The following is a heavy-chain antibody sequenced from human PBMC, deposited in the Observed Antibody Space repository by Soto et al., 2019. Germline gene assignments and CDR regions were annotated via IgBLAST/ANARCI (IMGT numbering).Heavy chain of an antibody. CDR3: ARDQGAYDLWIRKGYFYYTDV. J-gene: IGHJ6*03. CDR1: GFTFSNYW. Sequence: EVQLVESGGGLVQPGGSLRLSCAASGFTFSNYWMSWVRQAPGKGLEWVASIKQEGSEKDSVDSVRGRFTISRDNAKKSMELQMNSLRAEDTAVYYCARDQGAYDLWIRKGYFYYTDVCGKWTTVTVSS. CDR2: IKQEGSEK. V-gene: IGHV3-7*01. D-gene: IGHD3-3*01.